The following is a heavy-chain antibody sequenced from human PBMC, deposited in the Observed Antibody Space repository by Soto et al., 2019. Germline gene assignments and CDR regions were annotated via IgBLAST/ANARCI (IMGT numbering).Heavy chain of an antibody. Sequence: QVTLKESGPVLVKPTETLTLTCTVSGFSLSNARMGVSWIRQPPGKALEWLAHIFSNDEKSYSTSLKSRLTISKDTPQSQVVLTKTNMDPGETATYYVARIRYDFWSGGNYYYFYYMDVRGKGTTVTVSS. CDR2: IFSNDEK. V-gene: IGHV2-26*01. CDR1: GFSLSNARMG. J-gene: IGHJ6*03. CDR3: ARIRYDFWSGGNYYYFYYMDV. D-gene: IGHD3-3*01.